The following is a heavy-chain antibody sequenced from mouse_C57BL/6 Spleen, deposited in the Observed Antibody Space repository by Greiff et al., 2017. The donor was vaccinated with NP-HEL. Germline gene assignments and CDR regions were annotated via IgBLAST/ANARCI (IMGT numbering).Heavy chain of an antibody. Sequence: VQLKESGPELVKPGASVKISCKASGYSFTDYNMNWVKQSNGKSLEWIGVINPNYGTTSYNQKFKGKATLTVDQSSSTAYMKLNSLTSEDSAVYYCARSYYDYDVYAMDYWGQGTSVTVSS. CDR1: GYSFTDYN. J-gene: IGHJ4*01. CDR3: ARSYYDYDVYAMDY. CDR2: INPNYGTT. V-gene: IGHV1-39*01. D-gene: IGHD2-4*01.